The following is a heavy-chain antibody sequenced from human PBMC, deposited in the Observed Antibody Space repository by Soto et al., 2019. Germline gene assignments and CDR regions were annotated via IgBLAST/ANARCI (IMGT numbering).Heavy chain of an antibody. CDR2: INHSGST. CDR1: GGSFSGYY. J-gene: IGHJ6*02. CDR3: ARGFRGYSGYDARSYYYYGMDV. Sequence: SETLSLTCAVYGGSFSGYYWSWIRQPPGKGLEWIGEINHSGSTNYNPSLKSRVTISVDTSKNQFSLKLSSVTAADTAVYYCARGFRGYSGYDARSYYYYGMDVWGQGTTVTVSS. V-gene: IGHV4-34*01. D-gene: IGHD5-12*01.